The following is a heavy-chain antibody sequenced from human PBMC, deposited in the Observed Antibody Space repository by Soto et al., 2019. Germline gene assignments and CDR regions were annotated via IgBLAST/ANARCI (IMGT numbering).Heavy chain of an antibody. CDR2: IYHSGST. Sequence: SETLSLTCAVSGGSISSGGFSWSWLRQPPGKGLEWIGYIYHSGSTFYNPSLKSRVTISVDRSKNQFSLKLSSVTAADTAVYYCARGGDYYLDSWGQGTLVTVPQ. D-gene: IGHD4-17*01. J-gene: IGHJ4*02. CDR1: GGSISSGGFS. V-gene: IGHV4-30-2*01. CDR3: ARGGDYYLDS.